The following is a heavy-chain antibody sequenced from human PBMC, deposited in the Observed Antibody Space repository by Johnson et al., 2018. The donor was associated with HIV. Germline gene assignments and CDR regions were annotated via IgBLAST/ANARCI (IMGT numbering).Heavy chain of an antibody. CDR2: ISYDGSNK. Sequence: QVQLVESGGGVVQPGRSLRLSCAASGFTFSSYAMHWVRQAPGKGLEWVAVISYDGSNKYYADSVKGRFTISRDNSKVTVYLQLNSLRAEDTAMFYCAKYNWNHDAFDIWGQGTKVTVSS. D-gene: IGHD1-20*01. J-gene: IGHJ3*02. V-gene: IGHV3-30*04. CDR3: AKYNWNHDAFDI. CDR1: GFTFSSYA.